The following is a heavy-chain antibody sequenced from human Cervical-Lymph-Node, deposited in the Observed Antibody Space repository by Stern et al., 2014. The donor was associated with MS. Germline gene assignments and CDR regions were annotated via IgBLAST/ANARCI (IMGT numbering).Heavy chain of an antibody. Sequence: MQLVESGAEVKKPGASVKVSCKASGYTFTSYYMHWVRQAPGQGLEWVGIINPSGGSTSYAQKFQGRVTMTRDTSTSTVYMELRSLRSEDTAVYYCASWSYTTDYWGQGTLVTVSS. CDR1: GYTFTSYY. CDR2: INPSGGST. CDR3: ASWSYTTDY. V-gene: IGHV1-46*03. J-gene: IGHJ4*02. D-gene: IGHD2-2*02.